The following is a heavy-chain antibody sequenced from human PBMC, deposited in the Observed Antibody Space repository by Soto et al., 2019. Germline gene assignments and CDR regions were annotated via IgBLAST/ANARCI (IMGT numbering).Heavy chain of an antibody. Sequence: GGSLRLSCAASGFTFSSYAMSWVRQAPGKGPEWVSAISGSGGSTYYADSVKGRFTITRDNAKNTLYLQMNSLRAEDTAVYYCSKSINPTLYDYSGMDVWGQGTTVTVSS. CDR2: ISGSGGST. CDR1: GFTFSSYA. CDR3: SKSINPTLYDYSGMDV. J-gene: IGHJ6*02. D-gene: IGHD1-1*01. V-gene: IGHV3-23*01.